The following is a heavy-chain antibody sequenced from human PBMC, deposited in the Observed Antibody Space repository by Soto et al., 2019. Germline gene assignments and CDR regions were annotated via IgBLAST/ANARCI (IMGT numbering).Heavy chain of an antibody. CDR2: INHSGST. D-gene: IGHD2-15*01. CDR1: GGSFSGYY. V-gene: IGHV4-34*01. CDR3: ARGPVVVVVAATPSEYFQH. J-gene: IGHJ1*01. Sequence: QVQLQQWGAGLLKPSETLSLTCAVYGGSFSGYYWSWIRQPPGKGLEWIGEINHSGSTNYNPALKSRVTISVDPSMSQFSLKLSSVTAAGTAVYYWARGPVVVVVAATPSEYFQHWGQGTLVTVSS.